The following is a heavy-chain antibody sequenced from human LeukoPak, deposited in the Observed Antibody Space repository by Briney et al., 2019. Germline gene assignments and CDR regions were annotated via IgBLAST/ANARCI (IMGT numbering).Heavy chain of an antibody. CDR2: ISSSSSYI. D-gene: IGHD5-18*01. CDR3: ARDNVGLWAYFFDY. V-gene: IGHV3-21*01. Sequence: PGGSLRLSCAASGFTFSSYSMNWVRQAPGKGLEWVSSISSSSSYIYYADSVKGRFTISRDNAKNSLYLQMNSLRAEDTAVYYCARDNVGLWAYFFDYWGQGTLVTVSS. J-gene: IGHJ4*02. CDR1: GFTFSSYS.